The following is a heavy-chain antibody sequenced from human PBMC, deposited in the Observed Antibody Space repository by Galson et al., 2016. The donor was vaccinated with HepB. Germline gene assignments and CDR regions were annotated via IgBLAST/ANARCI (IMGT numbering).Heavy chain of an antibody. Sequence: QSGAEVKKPGESLRISCEGSGYMFTTYWISWVRQMPGKGLEWMGRIDPSDSYTNYSPSFQGHVTISTDKSISTAYLQWNSLKASDTARYYCARHGGAYYYHGMDVWGQGTTVTVSS. J-gene: IGHJ6*02. CDR3: ARHGGAYYYHGMDV. D-gene: IGHD2-21*01. CDR2: IDPSDSYT. CDR1: GYMFTTYW. V-gene: IGHV5-10-1*01.